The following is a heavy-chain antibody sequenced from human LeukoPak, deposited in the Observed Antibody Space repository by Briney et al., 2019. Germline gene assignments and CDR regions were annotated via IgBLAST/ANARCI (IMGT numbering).Heavy chain of an antibody. V-gene: IGHV3-23*01. CDR3: AKDLLSTVTTGYFDY. CDR2: ISGSGGST. CDR1: GFTFSSYA. Sequence: QSGGSLRLSCAASGFTFSSYAMSWVRQAPGKGLEWVSAISGSGGSTYYADSVKGRFTISRDNSKKTLYLQMNSLRAEDTAVYYCAKDLLSTVTTGYFDYWGQGTLVTVSS. D-gene: IGHD4-17*01. J-gene: IGHJ4*02.